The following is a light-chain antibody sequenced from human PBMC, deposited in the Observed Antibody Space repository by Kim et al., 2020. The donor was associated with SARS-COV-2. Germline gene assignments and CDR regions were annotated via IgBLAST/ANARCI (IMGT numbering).Light chain of an antibody. CDR3: QQRSNWLT. CDR2: DAS. J-gene: IGKJ4*01. Sequence: SLSPGERAPLSCRASQSVSSYLAWYQQKPGQAPRLLLYDASNRATGIPARFSGSGSGTDFTLTISSLEPEDFAVYYCQQRSNWLTFGGGTKVDIK. CDR1: QSVSSY. V-gene: IGKV3-11*01.